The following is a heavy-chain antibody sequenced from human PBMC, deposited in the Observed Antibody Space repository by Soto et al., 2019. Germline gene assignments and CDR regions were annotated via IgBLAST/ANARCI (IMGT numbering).Heavy chain of an antibody. V-gene: IGHV3-30*09. CDR1: GFKDTDFA. CDR2: ISYDGSDK. CDR3: ARRAWDSYYAIDV. D-gene: IGHD3-22*01. J-gene: IGHJ6*02. Sequence: GGSLRLSCAASGFKDTDFALHWVRQDPGKGLEWVAIISYDGSDKYYADSVKGRFVISRDNPKNTLYLEMNSLRPEDTAVYFCARRAWDSYYAIDVWGQGTTVIVSS.